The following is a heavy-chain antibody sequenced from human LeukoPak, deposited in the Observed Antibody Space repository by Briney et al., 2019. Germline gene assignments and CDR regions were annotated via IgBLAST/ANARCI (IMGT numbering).Heavy chain of an antibody. Sequence: PSETLSLTCAVYGGSFSGYYWSWIRQPPGKGLEWIGEINHSGSTNYNPSLKSRVTISVDTSKNQFSLKLSSVTAADTAVYYCARGFSLTSGDWFDPWGQGTLVTVSS. J-gene: IGHJ5*02. V-gene: IGHV4-34*01. D-gene: IGHD6-19*01. CDR2: INHSGST. CDR1: GGSFSGYY. CDR3: ARGFSLTSGDWFDP.